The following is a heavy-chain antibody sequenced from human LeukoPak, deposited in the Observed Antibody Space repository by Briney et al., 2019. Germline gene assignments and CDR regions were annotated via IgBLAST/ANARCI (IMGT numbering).Heavy chain of an antibody. V-gene: IGHV4-31*03. D-gene: IGHD2-15*01. CDR2: IYYSGST. CDR3: ARHGGSDAFDI. Sequence: SQTLSLTCTVSGGSISSGGYSWSWLRQHPGKGLEWIGYIYYSGSTYYNPSLKSRVTISVDTSKNQFSLKLSSVTAADTAVYYCARHGGSDAFDIWGQGTMVTVSS. J-gene: IGHJ3*02. CDR1: GGSISSGGYS.